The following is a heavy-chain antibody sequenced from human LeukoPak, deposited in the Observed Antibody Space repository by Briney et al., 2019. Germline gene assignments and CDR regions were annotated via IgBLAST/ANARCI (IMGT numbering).Heavy chain of an antibody. V-gene: IGHV3-66*01. CDR2: IYSDGST. D-gene: IGHD3-3*01. Sequence: GGSLRLSCAASGFTFSSYWMHWVRQAPRKGLEWVSIIYSDGSTYYADSVKGRFTISIDNSKNTLYLQMNSLGAEDTAVYYCARDRFNGMDVWGQGTTVTVSS. CDR1: GFTFSSYW. J-gene: IGHJ6*02. CDR3: ARDRFNGMDV.